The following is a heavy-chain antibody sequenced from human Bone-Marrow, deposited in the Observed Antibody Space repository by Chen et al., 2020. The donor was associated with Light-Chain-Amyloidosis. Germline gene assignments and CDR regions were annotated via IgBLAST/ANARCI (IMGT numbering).Heavy chain of an antibody. CDR1: GFRVGREY. D-gene: IGHD2-21*02. Sequence: EMALVATGGGFVQPGGSLRLLCVLSGFRVGREYMTWVRQAAGKGLEWVSVLCSAGKTYYTDSVRGRFTISRDDSKNTLYLQMNSLRAEDTAMYYCARVMVMTAMHWDAFDTWGQGTMVTVSS. CDR2: LCSAGKT. CDR3: ARVMVMTAMHWDAFDT. J-gene: IGHJ3*02. V-gene: IGHV3-53*02.